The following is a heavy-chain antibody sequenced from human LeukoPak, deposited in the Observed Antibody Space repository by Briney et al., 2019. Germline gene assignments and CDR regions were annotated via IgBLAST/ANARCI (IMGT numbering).Heavy chain of an antibody. CDR2: VYTSGST. Sequence: SETLSLTCTVSGGSISGYYWSWIRQPAGKGLEWIGRVYTSGSTNYNPSLKSRVTMSIDTSKRQFSLKLRSVTAADTAVYYCARGGYGDPFDYWGQGTLVTVSS. D-gene: IGHD4-17*01. J-gene: IGHJ4*02. CDR1: GGSISGYY. V-gene: IGHV4-4*07. CDR3: ARGGYGDPFDY.